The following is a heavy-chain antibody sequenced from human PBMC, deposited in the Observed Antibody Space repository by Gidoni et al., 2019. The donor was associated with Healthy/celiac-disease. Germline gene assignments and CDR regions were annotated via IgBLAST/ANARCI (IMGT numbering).Heavy chain of an antibody. CDR2: IYYSGST. CDR3: ARRQGVVVPAAIEYYYYYYMDV. J-gene: IGHJ6*03. D-gene: IGHD2-2*02. V-gene: IGHV4-59*08. CDR1: GGSISSYY. Sequence: QVQLQESGPGLVKPSETLSLTCTVSGGSISSYYWSWLRPPPGKGLEWIGYIYYSGSTNYNPSLKSRVTISVDTSKNQFSLKLSSVTAADTAVYYCARRQGVVVPAAIEYYYYYYMDVWGKGTTVTVSS.